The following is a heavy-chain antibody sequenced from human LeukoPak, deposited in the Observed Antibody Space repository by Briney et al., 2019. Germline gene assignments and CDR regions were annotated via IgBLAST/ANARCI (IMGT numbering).Heavy chain of an antibody. Sequence: GGSLRLSCAASGFTFINYGLHWVRQAPGKGLEWVAVISYDGTNKYYADSVKGRFTISRDNSKNTLYLQMNSLKTDDTAVYYCANYGDYQYFDYWGQGTPVTVSS. CDR3: ANYGDYQYFDY. CDR1: GFTFINYG. D-gene: IGHD4-17*01. V-gene: IGHV3-30*18. CDR2: ISYDGTNK. J-gene: IGHJ4*02.